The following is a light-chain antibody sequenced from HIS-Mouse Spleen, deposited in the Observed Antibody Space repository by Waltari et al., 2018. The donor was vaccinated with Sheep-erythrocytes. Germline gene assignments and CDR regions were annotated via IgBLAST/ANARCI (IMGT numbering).Light chain of an antibody. CDR2: GAS. Sequence: SSRATRGVRSRLLARDPPEPGQAPGLLSYGASSRATGIPDRFRGSGFGTDFTLTISRLEPEDFAVYYCQQYGSSPPLTFGGGTKVEIK. J-gene: IGKJ4*01. CDR3: QQYGSSPPLT. V-gene: IGKV3-20*01. CDR1: RGVRSRL.